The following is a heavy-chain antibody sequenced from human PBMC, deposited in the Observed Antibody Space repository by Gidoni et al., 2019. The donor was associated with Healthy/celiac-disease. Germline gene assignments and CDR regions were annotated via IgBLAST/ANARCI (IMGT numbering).Heavy chain of an antibody. J-gene: IGHJ4*02. CDR2: ISYDGSNK. Sequence: QVQLVESGGGGVQPGRSLRLSCAASGFTFSSYAMHWVRQAPGKGLGWVAVISYDGSNKYYADSVKGRFTISRDNSKNTLYLQMNSLRAEDTAVYYCARDLDYGDYDGGGRFDYWGQGTLVTVSS. CDR3: ARDLDYGDYDGGGRFDY. CDR1: GFTFSSYA. V-gene: IGHV3-30*01. D-gene: IGHD4-17*01.